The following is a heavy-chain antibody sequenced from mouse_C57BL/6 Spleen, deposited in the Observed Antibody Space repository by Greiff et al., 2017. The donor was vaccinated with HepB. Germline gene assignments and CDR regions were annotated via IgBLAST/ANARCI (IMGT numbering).Heavy chain of an antibody. J-gene: IGHJ4*01. CDR2: IYPGSGST. CDR3: ARVLGRLYYYAMDY. CDR1: GYTFTSYW. D-gene: IGHD4-1*01. Sequence: QVHVKQPGAELVKPGASVKMSCKASGYTFTSYWITWVKQRPGQGLEWIGDIYPGSGSTNYNEKFKSKATLTVDTSSSTAYMQLSSLTSEDSAVYYCARVLGRLYYYAMDYWGQGTSVTVSS. V-gene: IGHV1-55*01.